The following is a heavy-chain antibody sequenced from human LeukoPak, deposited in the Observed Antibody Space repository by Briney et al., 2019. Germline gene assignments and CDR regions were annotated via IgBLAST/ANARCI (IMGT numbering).Heavy chain of an antibody. D-gene: IGHD5-18*01. J-gene: IGHJ4*02. CDR2: IIPIFGTA. Sequence: SVKVSCKASGGTFSSYAISWVRQAPGQGLEWMGGIIPIFGTANYAQKFQGRVTITADESTSTAYMELRSLRSDDTAVYYCVRGSADTPMAPIFYWGQGTLVTVSS. CDR1: GGTFSSYA. V-gene: IGHV1-69*13. CDR3: VRGSADTPMAPIFY.